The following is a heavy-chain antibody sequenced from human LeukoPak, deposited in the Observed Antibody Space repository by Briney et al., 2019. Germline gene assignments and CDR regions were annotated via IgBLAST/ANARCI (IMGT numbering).Heavy chain of an antibody. CDR2: ICHTGPT. J-gene: IGHJ4*02. CDR1: GGSFSGHF. CDR3: VRYYYGSGSYHNYPNFHY. D-gene: IGHD3-10*01. V-gene: IGHV4-34*01. Sequence: SETLSLTCAVPGGSFSGHFCSWIREPPREGLERIGEICHTGPTNYNPPPKRRLTISRDTSHNQFSLRLSSVPAADTAVYYCVRYYYGSGSYHNYPNFHYWGQGTLVTLPS.